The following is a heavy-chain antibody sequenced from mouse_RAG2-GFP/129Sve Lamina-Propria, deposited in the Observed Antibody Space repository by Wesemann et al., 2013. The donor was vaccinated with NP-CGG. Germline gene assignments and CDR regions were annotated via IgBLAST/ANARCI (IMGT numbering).Heavy chain of an antibody. V-gene: IGHV2-9*01. CDR3: AKQNYSNPWFAY. D-gene: IGHD2-5*01. J-gene: IGHJ3*01. CDR1: GFSLTSYG. CDR2: IWSGGST. Sequence: QVQLKESGPVLVAPSQSLSITCTVSGFSLTSYGVHWVRQPPGKGLEWLGVIWSGGSTDYNAAFISRLSISKDNSKSQVFFKMNSLQADDTAMYYCAKQNYSNPWFAYWGQGTLVTVSA.